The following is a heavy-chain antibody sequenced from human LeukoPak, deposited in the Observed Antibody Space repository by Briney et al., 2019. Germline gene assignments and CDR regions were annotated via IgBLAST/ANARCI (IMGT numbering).Heavy chain of an antibody. CDR1: GFTFGDYA. V-gene: IGHV3-49*03. J-gene: IGHJ4*02. Sequence: PGGSLRLSCTASGFTFGDYAMSWFRQAPGKGLEWVGFIRSKAYGGTTEYAASVKGRFTISRDDSKSIAYLQMNSLKTEGTAVYYCTRDTPPRGYSYGFDYWGQGTLVTVSS. D-gene: IGHD5-18*01. CDR3: TRDTPPRGYSYGFDY. CDR2: IRSKAYGGTT.